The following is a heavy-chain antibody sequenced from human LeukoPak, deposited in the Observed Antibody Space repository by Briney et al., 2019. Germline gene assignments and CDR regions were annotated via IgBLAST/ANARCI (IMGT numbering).Heavy chain of an antibody. CDR3: ARGGRYYYGSGSTGMDY. V-gene: IGHV3-48*03. J-gene: IGHJ4*02. Sequence: GGSLRLSCAASGFTFSSYEMNWVRQAPGKGLEWVSYISSSGSTIYYADSVKGRFTISRDNAKNSLYLQMNSLRAGDTAVYYCARGGRYYYGSGSTGMDYWGQGTLVTVSS. D-gene: IGHD3-10*01. CDR2: ISSSGSTI. CDR1: GFTFSSYE.